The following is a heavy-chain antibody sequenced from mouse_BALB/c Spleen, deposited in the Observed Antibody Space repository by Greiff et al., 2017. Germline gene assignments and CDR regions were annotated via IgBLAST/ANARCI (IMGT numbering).Heavy chain of an antibody. V-gene: IGHV5-12-1*01. Sequence: EVKLVESGGGLVQPGGSLKLSCAASGFTFSSYDMSWVRQTPEKRLEWVAYISSGGGSTYYPDTVKGRFTISRDNAKNTLYLQMSSLKSEDTAMYYCARRQFYGNYEGGAMDYWGQGTSVTVSS. D-gene: IGHD2-1*01. CDR3: ARRQFYGNYEGGAMDY. CDR2: ISSGGGST. CDR1: GFTFSSYD. J-gene: IGHJ4*01.